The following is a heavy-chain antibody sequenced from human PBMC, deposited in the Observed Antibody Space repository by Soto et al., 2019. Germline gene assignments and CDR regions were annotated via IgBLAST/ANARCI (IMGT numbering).Heavy chain of an antibody. J-gene: IGHJ6*03. D-gene: IGHD4-4*01. CDR1: GYSFTSYW. CDR2: IYPGDSDT. Sequence: PGESPKISCKGSGYSFTSYWIGWVRQMHGKGLEWMGIIYPGDSDTRYSPSFQGQVTISADKSISTAYLQWSSLKASDTAMYYCARHLDYSNYREGLAYSYLDVWGKGTSVTVSS. CDR3: ARHLDYSNYREGLAYSYLDV. V-gene: IGHV5-51*01.